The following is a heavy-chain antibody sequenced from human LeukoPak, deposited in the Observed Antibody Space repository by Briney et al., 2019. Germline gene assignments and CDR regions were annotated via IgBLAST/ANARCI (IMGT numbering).Heavy chain of an antibody. CDR1: GFSFSDYY. V-gene: IGHV3-11*01. D-gene: IGHD2-2*02. CDR2: ISSSGSTI. Sequence: PGGSLRLSCAASGFSFSDYYMSWIRHAPGKGLEWVSYISSSGSTIYYADSVKGRFTISRDNAKNSLYLQMNSLRAEDTAVYYCARKGFVCSSTSCYNDAFDIWGQGTMVTVSS. J-gene: IGHJ3*02. CDR3: ARKGFVCSSTSCYNDAFDI.